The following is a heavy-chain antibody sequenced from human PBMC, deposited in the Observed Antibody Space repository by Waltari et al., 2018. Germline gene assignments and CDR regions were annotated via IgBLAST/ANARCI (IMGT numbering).Heavy chain of an antibody. D-gene: IGHD1-26*01. J-gene: IGHJ3*02. CDR2: IIPIFGTA. CDR3: AREWGDVGATPYLAFDI. Sequence: QVQLVQSGAEVKKPGSSVKVSCKASGGTFSSYAISWVRQAPGKGLEWMGGIIPIFGTANYAQKFQGRVTITADESTSTAYMELSSLRSEDTAVYYCAREWGDVGATPYLAFDIWGQGTMVTVSS. V-gene: IGHV1-69*13. CDR1: GGTFSSYA.